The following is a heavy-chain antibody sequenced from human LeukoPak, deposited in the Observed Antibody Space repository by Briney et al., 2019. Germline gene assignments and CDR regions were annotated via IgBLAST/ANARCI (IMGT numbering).Heavy chain of an antibody. CDR1: GYTFTGYY. J-gene: IGHJ4*02. CDR2: INPNSGGT. CDR3: ARGGDIVVASLGY. D-gene: IGHD2-2*01. V-gene: IGHV1-2*02. Sequence: VASVKVSCKASGYTFTGYYMHWVRRAPGQGLEWMGWINPNSGGTNYAQKFQGRVTMTRDTSISTAYMELSRLRSDDTAVYYCARGGDIVVASLGYWGQGTLVTVSS.